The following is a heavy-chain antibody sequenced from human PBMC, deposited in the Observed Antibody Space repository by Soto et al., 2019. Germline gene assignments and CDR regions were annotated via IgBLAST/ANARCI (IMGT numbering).Heavy chain of an antibody. V-gene: IGHV3-9*01. CDR3: AKDSCFENTMVRGAPYSCYYYMDV. Sequence: GGSLRLSCAASGFTFDDYAMHWVRQAPGKGLEWVSGISWNSGSIGYADSVKGRFTISRDNAKNSLYLQMNSLRAEDTALYYCAKDSCFENTMVRGAPYSCYYYMDVWGKGTTVTVSS. J-gene: IGHJ6*03. CDR1: GFTFDDYA. CDR2: ISWNSGSI. D-gene: IGHD3-10*01.